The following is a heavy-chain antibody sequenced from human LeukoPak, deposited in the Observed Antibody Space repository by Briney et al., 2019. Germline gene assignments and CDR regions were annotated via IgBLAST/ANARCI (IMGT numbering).Heavy chain of an antibody. J-gene: IGHJ4*02. Sequence: SETLSLTCAVYGGSFSGYYWSWIRQPPGKGLEWIGENNHSGSTDYNPSLKSRVTISVDTSKNQSSLKLSSVTAADTAVYYCARAVASRLFDYWGQGTLVTVSS. D-gene: IGHD3-22*01. CDR1: GGSFSGYY. CDR2: NNHSGST. CDR3: ARAVASRLFDY. V-gene: IGHV4-34*01.